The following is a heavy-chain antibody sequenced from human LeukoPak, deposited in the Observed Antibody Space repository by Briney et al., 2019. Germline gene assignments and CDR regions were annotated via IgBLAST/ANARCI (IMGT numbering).Heavy chain of an antibody. D-gene: IGHD6-19*01. V-gene: IGHV4-39*07. CDR2: IYHSGST. CDR3: ARDHGYSSYYFDY. J-gene: IGHJ4*02. CDR1: GGSISSSSYY. Sequence: PSETLSLTCTVSGGSISSSSYYWGWIRQPPGKGLEWIGSIYHSGSTYYNPSLKSRVTISVDTSKNQFSLKLSSVTAADTAVYYCARDHGYSSYYFDYWGQGTLVTVSS.